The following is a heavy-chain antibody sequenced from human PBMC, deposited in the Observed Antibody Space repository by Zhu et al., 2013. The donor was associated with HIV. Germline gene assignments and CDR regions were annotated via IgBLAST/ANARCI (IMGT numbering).Heavy chain of an antibody. D-gene: IGHD6-19*01. CDR2: ISVYNGYT. CDR3: ARVQWRSGTNSDFDS. J-gene: IGHJ4*02. CDR1: GYSFMSHG. V-gene: IGHV1-18*01. Sequence: QVQLVQSGAEVKKPGASVKVSCKTTGYSFMSHGISWVRQAPGQGLEWMAWISVYNGYTNYAQKFEGRITLTTDTSSTTAYMDLRSLRSDDTAVYYCARVQWRSGTNSDFDSWGQGTLVTVSS.